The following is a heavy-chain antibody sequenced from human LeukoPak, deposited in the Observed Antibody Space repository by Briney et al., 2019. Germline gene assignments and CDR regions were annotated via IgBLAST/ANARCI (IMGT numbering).Heavy chain of an antibody. D-gene: IGHD3-10*01. Sequence: GGSLRLSCAASGFTFSSYEMNWVRQAPGKGLEWVSYISSSGSTIYYADSVKGRFTISRDNSKNTLYLQMNSLRTEDTAVYYCAKDSMVRGIIIRIDYWGQGTLVTVSS. CDR3: AKDSMVRGIIIRIDY. CDR2: ISSSGSTI. V-gene: IGHV3-48*03. CDR1: GFTFSSYE. J-gene: IGHJ4*02.